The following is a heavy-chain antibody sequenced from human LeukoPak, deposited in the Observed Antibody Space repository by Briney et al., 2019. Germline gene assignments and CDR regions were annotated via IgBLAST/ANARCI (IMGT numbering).Heavy chain of an antibody. V-gene: IGHV4-59*01. Sequence: SETLSLTCTVSGGSISSYYWSWIRQPPGKGLEWIGYIYYSGSTNYNPSLKSRVTISVDTSKNQFSLKLSSVTAADTAFYYCARDHYGDYNQDYWGQGTLVTVSS. J-gene: IGHJ4*02. D-gene: IGHD4-17*01. CDR2: IYYSGST. CDR1: GGSISSYY. CDR3: ARDHYGDYNQDY.